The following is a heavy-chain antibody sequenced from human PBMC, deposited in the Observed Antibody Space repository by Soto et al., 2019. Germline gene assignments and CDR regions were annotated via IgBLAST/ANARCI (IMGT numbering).Heavy chain of an antibody. D-gene: IGHD5-18*01. V-gene: IGHV3-73*02. CDR1: GFTFSGSA. CDR2: IRSKANSYAT. J-gene: IGHJ4*02. CDR3: TRRGDTAMADFDY. Sequence: EVQVVESGGGLVQPGGSLKLSCAASGFTFSGSAIHWVRQASGKGLEWVGRIRSKANSYATAYAASVKGRFTISRDDSKNTAYLQMNSLKTEDTAVYYCTRRGDTAMADFDYWGQGTLVTVSS.